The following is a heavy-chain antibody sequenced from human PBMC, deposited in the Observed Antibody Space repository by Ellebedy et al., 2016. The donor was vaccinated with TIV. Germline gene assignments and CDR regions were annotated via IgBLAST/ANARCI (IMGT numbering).Heavy chain of an antibody. V-gene: IGHV4-61*08. CDR1: AGSVTNEGRT. CDR2: IYNGGAT. CDR3: ATHRDEWLTTGLEY. J-gene: IGHJ4*02. Sequence: MPSETLSLTCSFSAGSVTNEGRTWTWIRQPPGGGLQLIGYIYNGGATNYNVSLRGRALIDVDTSNNQISLQLRSVTAEDTAVYYCATHRDEWLTTGLEYWGQGTVVIVSS. D-gene: IGHD6-19*01.